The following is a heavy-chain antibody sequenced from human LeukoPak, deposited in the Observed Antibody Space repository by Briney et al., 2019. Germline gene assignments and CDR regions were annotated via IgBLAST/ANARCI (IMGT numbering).Heavy chain of an antibody. Sequence: KPSETLSLTCGVYGGSFSGYYWSWIRQPPGKGLEWIGEINHSGSTNYNPSLKSRVTISVDTSKNQFSLQLSSVTAAATAVYYCARGRRYYYGSGSYYQEEYYYYYMDVWGKGTTVTVSS. CDR1: GGSFSGYY. V-gene: IGHV4-34*01. J-gene: IGHJ6*03. CDR3: ARGRRYYYGSGSYYQEEYYYYYMDV. CDR2: INHSGST. D-gene: IGHD3-10*01.